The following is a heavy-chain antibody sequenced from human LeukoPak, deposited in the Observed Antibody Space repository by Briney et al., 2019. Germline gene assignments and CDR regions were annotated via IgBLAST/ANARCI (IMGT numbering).Heavy chain of an antibody. V-gene: IGHV3-7*01. CDR2: IKQDGSEK. Sequence: GGSDRLSCAASGFTFSSNWMSWVRQAPGKGLEWVANIKQDGSEKYYVDSVKGRFTISRDNAKNSLYLQMNSLRAEDTAVYYCARDLIAVAESHFDYWGQGTLVTVAS. J-gene: IGHJ4*02. CDR1: GFTFSSNW. CDR3: ARDLIAVAESHFDY. D-gene: IGHD6-19*01.